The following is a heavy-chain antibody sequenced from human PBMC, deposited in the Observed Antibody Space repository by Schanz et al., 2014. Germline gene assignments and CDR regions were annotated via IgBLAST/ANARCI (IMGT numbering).Heavy chain of an antibody. Sequence: VQLLESGGGLVQPGRSLRLSCAASGFMFSSYGMHWVRQAPGKGLEWVGVISYDGSFKNYADSVRGRITMSRDNSKNTMYLQINNLRADDTAVYYCARELPGVVAFDFWGQGTMVTVSS. D-gene: IGHD7-27*01. CDR3: ARELPGVVAFDF. J-gene: IGHJ3*01. CDR2: ISYDGSFK. V-gene: IGHV3-33*08. CDR1: GFMFSSYG.